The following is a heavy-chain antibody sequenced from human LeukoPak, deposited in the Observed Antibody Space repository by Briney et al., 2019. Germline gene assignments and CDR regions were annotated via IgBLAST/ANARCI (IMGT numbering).Heavy chain of an antibody. CDR2: IHPSGST. J-gene: IGHJ4*02. CDR3: ARGPPPDLDY. CDR1: GDSISSYY. Sequence: SETLSLTCTVPGDSISSYYWSWIRQPAGKGLEWIGRIHPSGSTNYNPSLKSRVTLSVDTSKNEFSLKLSSVTAADTAVYYCARGPPPDLDYWGRGTLVTVSS. V-gene: IGHV4-4*07.